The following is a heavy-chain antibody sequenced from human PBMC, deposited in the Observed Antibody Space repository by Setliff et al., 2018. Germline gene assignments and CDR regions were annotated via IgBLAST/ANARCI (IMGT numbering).Heavy chain of an antibody. Sequence: SETLSLTCAVSGYSISNGFYWGWIRQSPVKGLEWIGSLFDGGSAYYSPSLKSRASVSLDASKNQFALKLTSATAADTAVYYCARDPHYDPTYSLPGHAFDFWGQGIMVTVSS. D-gene: IGHD3-22*01. CDR1: GYSISNGFY. J-gene: IGHJ3*01. V-gene: IGHV4-38-2*02. CDR2: LFDGGSA. CDR3: ARDPHYDPTYSLPGHAFDF.